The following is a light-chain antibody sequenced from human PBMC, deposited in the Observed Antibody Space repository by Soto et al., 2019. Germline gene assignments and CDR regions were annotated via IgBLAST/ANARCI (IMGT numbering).Light chain of an antibody. J-gene: IGLJ1*01. CDR2: EVN. Sequence: QSALTQPPSASGSPGQSVTISCTGTSNDVGGYNYVSWYQQHPGKAPKLMIYEVNKRPSGVPDRFSGSKSGNTASLTVSGLQAEDEADYYCTSYAGSNKLGVFGTGTKATVL. V-gene: IGLV2-8*01. CDR1: SNDVGGYNY. CDR3: TSYAGSNKLGV.